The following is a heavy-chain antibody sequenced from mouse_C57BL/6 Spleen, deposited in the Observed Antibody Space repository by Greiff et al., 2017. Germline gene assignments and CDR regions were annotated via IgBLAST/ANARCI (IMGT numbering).Heavy chain of an antibody. CDR3: ARQITTVDAFDY. D-gene: IGHD1-1*01. CDR2: IHPNSGST. V-gene: IGHV1-64*01. Sequence: QVQLQQPGAELVKPGASVKLSCKASGYTFTSYWMHWVKQRPGQGLEWIGMIHPNSGSTNYNEKFKGKATLTVDKSSSTAYMQLSSLTSEASAVYYCARQITTVDAFDYWGQGTTLTVSS. J-gene: IGHJ2*01. CDR1: GYTFTSYW.